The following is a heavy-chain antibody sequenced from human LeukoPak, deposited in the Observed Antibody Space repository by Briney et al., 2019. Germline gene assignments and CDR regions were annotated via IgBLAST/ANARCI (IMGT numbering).Heavy chain of an antibody. CDR2: INPNSGDT. CDR3: ARETSGGYSYYLDF. J-gene: IGHJ4*02. Sequence: ASVKVSCKASGYTFIGYYVQWVRQAPGQGLEWMGGINPNSGDTNYAQKFQGGVTMTRDTSISTAYMELSRLRSDDTAIYYCARETSGGYSYYLDFWGQGTLVTVSS. D-gene: IGHD5-18*01. CDR1: GYTFIGYY. V-gene: IGHV1-2*02.